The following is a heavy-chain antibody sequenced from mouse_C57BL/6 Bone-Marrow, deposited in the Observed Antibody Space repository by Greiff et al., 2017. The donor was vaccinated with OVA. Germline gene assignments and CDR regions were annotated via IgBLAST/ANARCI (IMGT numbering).Heavy chain of an antibody. CDR3: ARWGDWYFDV. J-gene: IGHJ1*03. V-gene: IGHV1-61*01. CDR1: GYTFTSYW. Sequence: QVQLQQPGAELVRPGSSVKLSCKASGYTFTSYWMDWVKQRPGQGLEWIGNIYPSDSETHYNQKFKDKATLTVDKSSSTAYIQLSSLTSEDSAVYYCARWGDWYFDVWGTGTTVTVSS. CDR2: IYPSDSET.